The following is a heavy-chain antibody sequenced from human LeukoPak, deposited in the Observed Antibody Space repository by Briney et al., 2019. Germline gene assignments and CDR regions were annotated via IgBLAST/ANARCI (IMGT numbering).Heavy chain of an antibody. J-gene: IGHJ4*02. Sequence: SETLSLTCAVYGGSFSGYYWSWSRQPPGKGLEWIGEINHSGSTNYNPSLKSRVTISVDTSKNQFSLKLSSVTAADTAVYYCARFTTVTTSEVRYFDYWGQGTLVTVSS. CDR1: GGSFSGYY. D-gene: IGHD4-17*01. V-gene: IGHV4-34*01. CDR2: INHSGST. CDR3: ARFTTVTTSEVRYFDY.